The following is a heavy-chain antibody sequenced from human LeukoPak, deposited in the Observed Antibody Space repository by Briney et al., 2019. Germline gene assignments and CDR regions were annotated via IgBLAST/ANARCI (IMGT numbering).Heavy chain of an antibody. D-gene: IGHD1-1*01. CDR2: IYYSGST. J-gene: IGHJ5*02. V-gene: IGHV4-39*07. CDR1: GGSISRSSYY. CDR3: ARDVRPRAGDWLDP. Sequence: SETLSLTCTVSGGSISRSSYYWGWIRQPPGKGLEWIGSIYYSGSTYYNPSLKSRVTISVDTSKNQFSLKLSSVTAADTAVYYCARDVRPRAGDWLDPWGQGTLVTVSS.